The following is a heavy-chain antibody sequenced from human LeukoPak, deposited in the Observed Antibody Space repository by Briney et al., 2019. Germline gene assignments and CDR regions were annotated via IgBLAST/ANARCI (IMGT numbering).Heavy chain of an antibody. V-gene: IGHV5-10-1*01. CDR2: VDPGDSYI. Sequence: GESLEISFKGSGYSFTSYWITWVRQMPGKGLEWMGGVDPGDSYIKYSPLFQGHVTISADKSISTAYLHWSSLKASDTAMYYCARHRRVSNFDYWGQAAMATDSS. D-gene: IGHD3-16*02. CDR3: ARHRRVSNFDY. J-gene: IGHJ4*02. CDR1: GYSFTSYW.